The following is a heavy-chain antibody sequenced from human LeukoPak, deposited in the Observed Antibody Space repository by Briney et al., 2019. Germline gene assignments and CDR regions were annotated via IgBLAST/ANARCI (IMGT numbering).Heavy chain of an antibody. CDR2: IKHDGSEQ. CDR1: GFIFTSNR. Sequence: QPGGSLRLSCAASGFIFTSNRMNWVRQAPGKGLEWVANIKHDGSEQIYVDSVKGRFTISRDNAKDSVYLQMNSLRAEDTAVYYCTRGLGEHGGVSDRWGQGTLVIVS. J-gene: IGHJ5*02. V-gene: IGHV3-7*01. D-gene: IGHD3-16*01. CDR3: TRGLGEHGGVSDR.